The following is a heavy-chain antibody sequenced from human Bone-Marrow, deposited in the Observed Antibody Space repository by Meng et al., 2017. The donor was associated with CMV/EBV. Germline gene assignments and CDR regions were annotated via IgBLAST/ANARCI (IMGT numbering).Heavy chain of an antibody. CDR1: GGSISSYY. V-gene: IGHV4-59*12. CDR2: IYYSGST. Sequence: GSLRLSCTVSGGSISSYYWSWIRQPPGKGLEWIGYIYYSGSTNYNPSLKSRVTMSVDTSKNQFSLKLSSVTAADTAVYYCARKVGGAVASLDYWGQGTLVTVSS. CDR3: ARKVGGAVASLDY. J-gene: IGHJ4*02. D-gene: IGHD6-19*01.